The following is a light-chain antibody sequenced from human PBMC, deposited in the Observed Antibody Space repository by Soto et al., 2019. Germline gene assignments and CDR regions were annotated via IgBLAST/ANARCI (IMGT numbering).Light chain of an antibody. V-gene: IGKV3-11*01. CDR2: DAS. CDR3: EQCVSWPLLT. CDR1: QSIAYS. J-gene: IGKJ4*01. Sequence: EIVLTQSPATLSLSPGEIATLSCRASQSIAYSLAWYQQKPGQAPRLLLYDASIRAPDIPARFSGSGSGTDFTVGISSLDPEDYAGYYCEQCVSWPLLTFGGGTKVELK.